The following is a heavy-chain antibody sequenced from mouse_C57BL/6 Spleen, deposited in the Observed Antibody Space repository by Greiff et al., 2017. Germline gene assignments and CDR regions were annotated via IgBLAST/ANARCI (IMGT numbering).Heavy chain of an antibody. V-gene: IGHV1-75*01. Sequence: VQLQQSGPELVKPGASVKISCKASGYTFTDYYINWVKQRPGQGLEWIGWIFPGSGSTYYNEKFKGKATLTVDQSSSTAYMLLSSLTSEDSAVYFCAKWGLLRSRYGYCDVWGTGTTVTVSS. J-gene: IGHJ1*03. CDR3: AKWGLLRSRYGYCDV. CDR2: IFPGSGST. D-gene: IGHD1-1*01. CDR1: GYTFTDYY.